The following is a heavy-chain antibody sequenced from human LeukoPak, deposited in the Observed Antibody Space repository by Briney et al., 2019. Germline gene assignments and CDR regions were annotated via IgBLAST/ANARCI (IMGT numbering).Heavy chain of an antibody. Sequence: PSETLSLTCTVSGGSISSYYWSWIRQPPGKGLEGIGYIYYSGSTNYNPSLKSRVTISVDTSKNQFSLKLSSVTAADTAVYYCARDRIAAAGNDYFDYWGQGTLVTVSS. J-gene: IGHJ4*02. V-gene: IGHV4-59*01. D-gene: IGHD6-13*01. CDR1: GGSISSYY. CDR3: ARDRIAAAGNDYFDY. CDR2: IYYSGST.